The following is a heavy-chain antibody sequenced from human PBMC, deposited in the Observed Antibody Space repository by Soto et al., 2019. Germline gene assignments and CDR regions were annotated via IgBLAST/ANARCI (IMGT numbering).Heavy chain of an antibody. CDR1: GGPVTSDAYS. J-gene: IGHJ4*02. V-gene: IGHV4-30-2*01. Sequence: SETLSLTCVVSGGPVTSDAYSWSLLRQPPGKGLEWIGYIYHTGSTYSTPSLKGRVTISIDRSKNQFSLRLSSVTAADTAVYYCARGGFQLLPDYWGQGTLVTVSS. D-gene: IGHD2-21*01. CDR2: IYHTGST. CDR3: ARGGFQLLPDY.